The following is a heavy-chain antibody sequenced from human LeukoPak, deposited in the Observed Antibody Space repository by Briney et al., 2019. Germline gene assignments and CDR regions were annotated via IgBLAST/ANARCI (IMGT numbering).Heavy chain of an antibody. Sequence: SETLSLNGSVSGGSINSFFWNWIRPPPGKGLEWIGYVSFSGIPNYTPSLQSRVSMSVDTSKNEFSLRLRSVTAADTAVYYCARGASRQNFHYYGLDVWGQGTTVTVSS. J-gene: IGHJ6*02. CDR3: ARGASRQNFHYYGLDV. V-gene: IGHV4-59*01. CDR1: GGSINSFF. D-gene: IGHD1-7*01. CDR2: VSFSGIP.